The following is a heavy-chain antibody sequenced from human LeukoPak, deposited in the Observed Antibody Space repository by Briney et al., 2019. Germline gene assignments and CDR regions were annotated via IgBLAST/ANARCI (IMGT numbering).Heavy chain of an antibody. D-gene: IGHD3-22*01. V-gene: IGHV1-69*04. CDR2: IIPILGIA. Sequence: SVKVSCKASGGTFSSYAISWVRQAPGQGLEWMGRIIPILGIANYAQKFQGRVTITADKSTSTAYMELSSLRSEDTAVYYCARDYMSSITMIMSWFDPWGQGTLVTVSS. J-gene: IGHJ5*02. CDR3: ARDYMSSITMIMSWFDP. CDR1: GGTFSSYA.